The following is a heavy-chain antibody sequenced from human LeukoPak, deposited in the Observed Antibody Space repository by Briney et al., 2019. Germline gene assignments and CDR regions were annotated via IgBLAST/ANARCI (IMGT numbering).Heavy chain of an antibody. Sequence: GGSLRLSXAASGFSFSSHEMIWVRQAPGKGLEWVSYISSSGSTIYYADSVKGRFTISRDNAMNSLYLQMNSLRVEDTAVYYCAGKGATFDYWGQGTLVTVSS. D-gene: IGHD1-26*01. CDR2: ISSSGSTI. J-gene: IGHJ4*02. CDR3: AGKGATFDY. V-gene: IGHV3-48*03. CDR1: GFSFSSHE.